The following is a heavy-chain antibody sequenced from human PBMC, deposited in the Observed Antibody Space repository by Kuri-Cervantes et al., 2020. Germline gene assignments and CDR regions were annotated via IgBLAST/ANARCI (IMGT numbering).Heavy chain of an antibody. CDR3: ARGRVARLPYFDY. CDR1: GYTFTGYY. J-gene: IGHJ4*02. CDR2: ISAYKDNT. D-gene: IGHD2-15*01. Sequence: ASVKVSCKASGYTFTGYYLYWVRQAPGQGLEWMGWISAYKDNTNYAQRLQGRVTMTTDTSTRTAYMELGSLKSDDTAVYYCARGRVARLPYFDYWGQGTLVTVSS. V-gene: IGHV1-18*04.